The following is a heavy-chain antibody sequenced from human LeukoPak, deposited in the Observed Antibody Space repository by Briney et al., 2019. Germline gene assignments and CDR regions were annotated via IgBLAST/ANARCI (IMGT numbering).Heavy chain of an antibody. Sequence: GESLRLSCTGSGYTFSSYWIGWVRQMPGKGLEWMGIIYPGDSDTRYSPSLQGQVTISVDTSIGTAYLQWSSLKASDTAIYYCARQNDFRLDYWGQGTLVTVSS. J-gene: IGHJ4*02. CDR2: IYPGDSDT. CDR3: ARQNDFRLDY. V-gene: IGHV5-51*01. CDR1: GYTFSSYW. D-gene: IGHD3-3*01.